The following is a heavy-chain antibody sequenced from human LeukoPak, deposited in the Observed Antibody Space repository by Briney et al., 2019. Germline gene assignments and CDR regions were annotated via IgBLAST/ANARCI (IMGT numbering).Heavy chain of an antibody. J-gene: IGHJ5*02. CDR1: GFTFDDYA. D-gene: IGHD2-15*01. V-gene: IGHV3-9*01. Sequence: GGSLRLSCAASGFTFDDYAMHWVRQAPGKGLEWVSGISWNSGSIGYADSVKGRFTISRDNAKNSLYLQMNSLRAEDTAVYYCARDKGCSGGSCYSNWFDPWGQGTLVTVSS. CDR2: ISWNSGSI. CDR3: ARDKGCSGGSCYSNWFDP.